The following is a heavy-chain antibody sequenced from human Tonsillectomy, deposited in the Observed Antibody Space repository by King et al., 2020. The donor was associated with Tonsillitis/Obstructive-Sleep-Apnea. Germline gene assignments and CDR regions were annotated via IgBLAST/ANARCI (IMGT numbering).Heavy chain of an antibody. CDR3: SRDQDYYGSGSPAFGY. CDR1: GFTFGDYA. CDR2: IRSKAYRGTT. D-gene: IGHD3-10*01. J-gene: IGHJ4*02. V-gene: IGHV3-49*05. Sequence: EGQLVQSGGGWVKPGRSLRLSCTASGFTFGDYAMSWFRQAPGKGLGWVGFIRSKAYRGTTEHAAFVKGRFSISRDDSKSNAYLQMNSLKTEDTAVYYCSRDQDYYGSGSPAFGYWGQGTLVTVSS.